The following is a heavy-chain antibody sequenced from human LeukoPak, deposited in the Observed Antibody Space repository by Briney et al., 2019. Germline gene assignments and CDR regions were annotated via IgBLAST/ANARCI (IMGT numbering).Heavy chain of an antibody. CDR3: AKDNYVREVLIAYFDS. J-gene: IGHJ4*02. Sequence: PGGSLRLSCAASGFIFSNYTMNWVRQAPGKGLEWVSAISSSGVGTYYADSVKGRFTISRDNSKSTMYLQMNSLRAEDTAIYFCAKDNYVREVLIAYFDSWGQGTLVTVSS. D-gene: IGHD3-10*02. CDR2: ISSSGVGT. CDR1: GFIFSNYT. V-gene: IGHV3-23*01.